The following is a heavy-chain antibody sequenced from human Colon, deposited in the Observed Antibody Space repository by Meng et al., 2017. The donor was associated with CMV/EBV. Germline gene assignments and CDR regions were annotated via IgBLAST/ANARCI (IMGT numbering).Heavy chain of an antibody. CDR1: GYTFSGYH. Sequence: GESLKISCKTSGYTFSGYHLHWVRQAPGQGLEWMGWINGNSGATEYVQKFQGRVTMTRDMSTSTGYMELSRLRSDDTAVYFCARRSPSDYGDYGDQRDFDYWGQGTQVTVSS. D-gene: IGHD4-17*01. CDR2: INGNSGAT. V-gene: IGHV1-2*02. CDR3: ARRSPSDYGDYGDQRDFDY. J-gene: IGHJ4*02.